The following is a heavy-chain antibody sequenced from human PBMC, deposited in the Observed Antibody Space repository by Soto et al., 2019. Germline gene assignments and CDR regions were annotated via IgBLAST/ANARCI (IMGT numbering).Heavy chain of an antibody. Sequence: PGGSLRLSCAASGFTFSSYAMSWVRQAPGKGLEWVSAISGSGGSTYYADSVKGRFTISRDNSKNTLYLQMSSLRAEDTAAYYCAKRRVTGGRMDVWGQGTTVTVSS. V-gene: IGHV3-23*01. CDR2: ISGSGGST. CDR3: AKRRVTGGRMDV. J-gene: IGHJ6*02. CDR1: GFTFSSYA. D-gene: IGHD2-21*02.